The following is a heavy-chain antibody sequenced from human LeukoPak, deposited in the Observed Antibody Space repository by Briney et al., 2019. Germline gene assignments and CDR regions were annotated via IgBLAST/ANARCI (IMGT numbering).Heavy chain of an antibody. CDR3: ARETPESLFDS. CDR2: IYHSGNT. J-gene: IGHJ4*02. D-gene: IGHD1-14*01. V-gene: IGHV4-59*01. Sequence: SETLSLTCTVSGGTISSYYWSWIRQPPGKGLEWIGYIYHSGNTNYNPSLKSRVTIAVDTSKNQFSLRLSSVTAADTAMYYCARETPESLFDSWGQGIQVTVSS. CDR1: GGTISSYY.